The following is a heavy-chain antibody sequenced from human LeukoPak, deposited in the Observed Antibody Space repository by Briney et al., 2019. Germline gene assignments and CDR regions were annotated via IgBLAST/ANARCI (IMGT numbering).Heavy chain of an antibody. V-gene: IGHV4-39*01. CDR3: ASDSSGYYRFDY. Sequence: SETLSLTCTVSGGSISSRFYYWGWIRQPPGKGLEWIGSIYYSGSTYYNPSLKSRVTISVDTSENQFSLKLSSVPAADTAVYYCASDSSGYYRFDYWGQGTLVTVSS. CDR1: GGSISSRFYY. J-gene: IGHJ4*02. D-gene: IGHD3-22*01. CDR2: IYYSGST.